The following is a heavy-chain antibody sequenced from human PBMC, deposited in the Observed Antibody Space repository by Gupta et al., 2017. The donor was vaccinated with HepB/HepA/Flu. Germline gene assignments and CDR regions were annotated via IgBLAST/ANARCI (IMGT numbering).Heavy chain of an antibody. D-gene: IGHD6-19*01. Sequence: EVQLVESGGGLVKPGGSLRLSCAASGFTLSTYSMNWVRQPPGKGLEWVSYISSTGNFIYYADSVKGRFTISRDTAKNSLFLQMNSLRVDDTAGYYCAKVGSGWSFEYWGQGTLVTVSS. CDR2: ISSTGNFI. CDR3: AKVGSGWSFEY. CDR1: GFTLSTYS. V-gene: IGHV3-21*01. J-gene: IGHJ4*02.